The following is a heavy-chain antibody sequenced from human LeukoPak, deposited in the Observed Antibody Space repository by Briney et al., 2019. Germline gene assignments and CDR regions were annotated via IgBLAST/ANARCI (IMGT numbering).Heavy chain of an antibody. Sequence: GGSLRLSCAASEFIFSSYAMSWVRQAPGKGLEWVSGISGSGGSTGYADSVKGRFTISRDNSKNTLYLQMNSLRAEDTAVYYCATDSSTWYFDYWGQGTQVTVSS. D-gene: IGHD6-13*01. CDR1: EFIFSSYA. CDR3: ATDSSTWYFDY. CDR2: ISGSGGST. V-gene: IGHV3-23*01. J-gene: IGHJ4*02.